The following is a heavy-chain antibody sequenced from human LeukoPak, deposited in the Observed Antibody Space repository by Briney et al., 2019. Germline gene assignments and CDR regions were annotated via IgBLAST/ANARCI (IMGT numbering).Heavy chain of an antibody. CDR3: ARATVGATYYFDY. CDR1: GYTFTGYY. D-gene: IGHD1-26*01. V-gene: IGHV1-2*02. J-gene: IGHJ4*02. CDR2: INPNSGGT. Sequence: ASVKVSCNASGYTFTGYYMHWVRQAPGQGLEWMGWINPNSGGTNYAQKFQGRVTMTRDTSISTAYMELSRLRSDDTAVYYCARATVGATYYFDYWGQGTLVTVSS.